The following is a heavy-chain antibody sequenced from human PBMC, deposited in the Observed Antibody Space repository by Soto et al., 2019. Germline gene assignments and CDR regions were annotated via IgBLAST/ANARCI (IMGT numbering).Heavy chain of an antibody. CDR3: ARDKVALYYGSGIYYYYYMDV. Sequence: QVQLVESGGGLVKPGGSLRLSCAASGFTFSDYYMSWIRQAPGKGLEWVSYISSSGSTIYYADSVKGRFTISRDNAKNSLYLQMNSLRAEDTAVYYCARDKVALYYGSGIYYYYYMDVWGKGTTVTVSS. J-gene: IGHJ6*03. CDR1: GFTFSDYY. D-gene: IGHD3-10*01. CDR2: ISSSGSTI. V-gene: IGHV3-11*01.